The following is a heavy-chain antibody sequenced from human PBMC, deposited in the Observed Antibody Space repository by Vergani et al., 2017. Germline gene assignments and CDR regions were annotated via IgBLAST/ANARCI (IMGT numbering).Heavy chain of an antibody. CDR1: GFTFSSYA. CDR2: ISCSGGST. CDR3: AKVLGGILWFGCLDY. J-gene: IGHJ4*02. V-gene: IGHV3-23*01. D-gene: IGHD3-10*01. Sequence: EVQLLESGGGLVQPGGSLRLSCAASGFTFSSYAMSWVRQAPGKGLEGVSAISCSGGSTYYADSVKGRFTISRDNSKNTLYLQMNSRRAEDTAVYYCAKVLGGILWFGCLDYWGQGSLVTVSS.